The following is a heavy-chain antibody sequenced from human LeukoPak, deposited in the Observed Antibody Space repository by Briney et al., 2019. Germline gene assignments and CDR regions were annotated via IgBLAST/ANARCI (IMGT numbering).Heavy chain of an antibody. CDR2: ISSRGDDT. V-gene: IGHV3-23*01. CDR3: AKHRRSTLVTAYFDS. Sequence: PGGSLRLSCAASGFTFRTYAMTWVRQAPGKGLEWVSSISSRGDDTSYADSVKGRFTISRDNSKNTLYLQLNSLRVDDAAIYYCAKHRRSTLVTAYFDSWGQGTLVTVSS. CDR1: GFTFRTYA. J-gene: IGHJ4*02. D-gene: IGHD2-21*02.